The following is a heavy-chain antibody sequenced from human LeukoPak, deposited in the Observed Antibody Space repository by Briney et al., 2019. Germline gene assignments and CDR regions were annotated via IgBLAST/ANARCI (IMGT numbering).Heavy chain of an antibody. D-gene: IGHD6-19*01. CDR2: IYHSGST. V-gene: IGHV4-38-2*02. Sequence: PSETLSLTCTVSGYSISSGNYWDWIRQPPGKGLEWIGSIYHSGSTYYNPSLKSRVTISVDTSKNQFSLKLSSVTAADTAVYYCARGDSSGWPVDYWGQGTLVTVSS. J-gene: IGHJ4*02. CDR3: ARGDSSGWPVDY. CDR1: GYSISSGNY.